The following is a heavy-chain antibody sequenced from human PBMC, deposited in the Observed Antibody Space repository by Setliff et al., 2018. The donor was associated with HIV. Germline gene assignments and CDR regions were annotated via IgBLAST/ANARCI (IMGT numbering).Heavy chain of an antibody. Sequence: ASVKVSCKASGYTFTSYGISWVRQAPGQGLEWMGWISTYNADTNYAQNLQGRVTMTTDTSTSTAYMELRSLRSDDTAVYYCARIRAAALLNAFDIWGQGTMVTVSS. V-gene: IGHV1-18*01. J-gene: IGHJ3*02. CDR1: GYTFTSYG. D-gene: IGHD6-13*01. CDR2: ISTYNADT. CDR3: ARIRAAALLNAFDI.